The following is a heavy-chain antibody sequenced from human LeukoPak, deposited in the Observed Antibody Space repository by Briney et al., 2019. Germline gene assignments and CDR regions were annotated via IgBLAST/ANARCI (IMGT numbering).Heavy chain of an antibody. CDR3: ARSARLMKGVVEVTALDD. V-gene: IGHV3-48*03. CDR1: GFTVSSNS. Sequence: GGSLRLSCTVSGFTVSSNSMSWVRQAPGKGLEWIAYLSSSGSAFYYADSVKGRFTIARDNAKNSVYLEMNSLRADDTAVYYCARSARLMKGVVEVTALDDWGQGTLVTVSS. D-gene: IGHD3-3*01. J-gene: IGHJ4*02. CDR2: LSSSGSAF.